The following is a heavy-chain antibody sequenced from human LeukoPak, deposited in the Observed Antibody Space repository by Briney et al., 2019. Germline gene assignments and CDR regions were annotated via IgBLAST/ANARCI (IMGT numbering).Heavy chain of an antibody. CDR2: IYYSGNT. V-gene: IGHV4-39*01. Sequence: SEALSLTCTVSGDSISSSSYYWGWIRQPPGEGLQWIGSIYYSGNTYYNPSLKSRVTISLDTSKNQFSLKLSSVTAADTAVYYCARATVADPDYWGQGTLVTVSS. J-gene: IGHJ4*02. D-gene: IGHD6-19*01. CDR3: ARATVADPDY. CDR1: GDSISSSSYY.